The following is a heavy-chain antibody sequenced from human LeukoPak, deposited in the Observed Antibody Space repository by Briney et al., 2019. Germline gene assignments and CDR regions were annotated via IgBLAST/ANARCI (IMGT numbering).Heavy chain of an antibody. J-gene: IGHJ1*01. V-gene: IGHV3-49*04. CDR1: GFTFGDCA. CDR3: TTRPSSSWYPGDFQH. D-gene: IGHD6-13*01. CDR2: IRSKAYGGTT. Sequence: PGGSLRLSCTASGFTFGDCAMSWVRQAPGKGLEWVGFIRSKAYGGTTEYAASVKGRFTIPRDDSKSIAYLQMNSLKTEDTAVYYCTTRPSSSWYPGDFQHWGQGTLVTVSS.